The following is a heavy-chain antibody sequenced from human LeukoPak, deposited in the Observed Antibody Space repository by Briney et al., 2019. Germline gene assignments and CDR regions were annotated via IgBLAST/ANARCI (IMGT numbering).Heavy chain of an antibody. CDR3: AKHAGAFYYFGY. V-gene: IGHV4-39*01. Sequence: PSETLSLTCTVSGGSISSSSFYWGWIRQPPGKGLEWTGSIYYSGNTYYNPSLKSRVTISVDTSKNQFSLKLSSVTAADTAVYYCAKHAGAFYYFGYWGQGTLVTVSS. J-gene: IGHJ4*02. D-gene: IGHD1-26*01. CDR1: GGSISSSSFY. CDR2: IYYSGNT.